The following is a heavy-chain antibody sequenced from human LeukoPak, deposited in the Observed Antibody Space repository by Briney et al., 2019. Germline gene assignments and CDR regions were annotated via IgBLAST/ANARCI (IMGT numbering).Heavy chain of an antibody. CDR1: GFVFSSRA. CDR2: VSDDGGNK. D-gene: IGHD6-13*01. J-gene: IGHJ4*02. Sequence: GGSLRLSCAASGFVFSSRAIHWVRQAPGKGLEWVAVVSDDGGNKYYADAVKGRFTISRDNSRNTVFLQIHSLGAEDAAVYYCARGGHSSSWYMDDYWGQGTLVTVSS. CDR3: ARGGHSSSWYMDDY. V-gene: IGHV3-30-3*01.